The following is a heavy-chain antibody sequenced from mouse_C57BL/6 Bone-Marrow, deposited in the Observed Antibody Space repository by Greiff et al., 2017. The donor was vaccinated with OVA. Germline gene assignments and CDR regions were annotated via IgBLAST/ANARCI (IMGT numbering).Heavy chain of an antibody. CDR3: ARDRDCSFAY. CDR1: GYTFTDYY. CDR2: INPNTGGT. J-gene: IGHJ3*01. V-gene: IGHV1-26*01. Sequence: EVQLQQSGPELVKPGASVKISCKASGYTFTDYYMNWVKQSHGKSLEWIGDINPNTGGTSYNQKFKGKATLTVDKSSSTAYMELRSLTSEDSAVYYCARDRDCSFAYWGQGTLVTVSA.